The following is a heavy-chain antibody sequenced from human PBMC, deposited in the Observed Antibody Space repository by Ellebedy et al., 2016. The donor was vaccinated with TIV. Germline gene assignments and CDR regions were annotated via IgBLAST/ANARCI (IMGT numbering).Heavy chain of an antibody. CDR3: AKGGVTGNYYYYMDV. J-gene: IGHJ6*03. V-gene: IGHV3-23*01. CDR2: ISGSGGST. D-gene: IGHD6-19*01. CDR1: GFTFSSYA. Sequence: GGSLRLSXAASGFTFSSYAMSWVRQAPGKGLEWVSAISGSGGSTYYADSVKGRFTISRDNSKNMLYLQLNSLRAEDTAVYYCAKGGVTGNYYYYMDVWGKGTTVTVSS.